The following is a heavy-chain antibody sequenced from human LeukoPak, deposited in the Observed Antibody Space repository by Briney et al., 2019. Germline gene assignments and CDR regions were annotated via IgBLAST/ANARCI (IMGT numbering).Heavy chain of an antibody. J-gene: IGHJ4*02. CDR3: AKFGLK. Sequence: GGSLRLSCAASGFTFSDFYMGWIRQAPGKGLEWVAVVGNTGQAKFYSDSVRGRFIISKDNSKNTLYLQMNSLRAEDTAVYYCAKFGLKWGQGTLVTVSS. V-gene: IGHV3-23*05. D-gene: IGHD3-16*01. CDR1: GFTFSDFY. CDR2: VGNTGQAK.